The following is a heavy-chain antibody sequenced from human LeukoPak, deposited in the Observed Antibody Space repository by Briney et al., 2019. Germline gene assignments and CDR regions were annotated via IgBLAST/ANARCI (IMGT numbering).Heavy chain of an antibody. V-gene: IGHV3-21*01. J-gene: IGHJ3*02. CDR1: GFIFSKYS. CDR2: ISSSSSYI. CDR3: ASSYDSSGYRNRDAFDI. Sequence: PGGSLRLSCAASGFIFSKYSMNWVRQTPGKGLEWVSSISSSSSYIYYADSVKGRFTISRDNAKNSLYLQMNSLRAEDTAVYYCASSYDSSGYRNRDAFDIWGQGTMVTASS. D-gene: IGHD3-22*01.